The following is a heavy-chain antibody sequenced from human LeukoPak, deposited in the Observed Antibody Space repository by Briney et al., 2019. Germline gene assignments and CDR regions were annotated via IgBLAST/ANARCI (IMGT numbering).Heavy chain of an antibody. CDR1: GYTFTSHY. D-gene: IGHD2-21*02. J-gene: IGHJ5*02. CDR2: INPSGGST. V-gene: IGHV1-46*01. Sequence: ASVKVSCTASGYTFTSHYIHWVRQAPGQGLEWMGIINPSGGSTNYAQKFQGRVTMTRDTSTSTVYRELSSLRSEDTAVYYCAREGDHAGVDPWGQGTLVTVSS. CDR3: AREGDHAGVDP.